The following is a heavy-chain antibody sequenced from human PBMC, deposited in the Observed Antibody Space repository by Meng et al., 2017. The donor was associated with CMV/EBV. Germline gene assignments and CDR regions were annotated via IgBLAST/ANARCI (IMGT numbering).Heavy chain of an antibody. CDR2: ISSSGSTI. J-gene: IGHJ5*02. Sequence: GGSLRLSCAASGFTFSDYYMSWIRQAPGKGLEWVSYISSSGSTIYYADSVKGRFTISRDNAKNSLYLQMNSLRAEDTAAYYCARDQDIVVVPGEWFDPWGQGTLVTVSS. D-gene: IGHD2-2*01. CDR1: GFTFSDYY. CDR3: ARDQDIVVVPGEWFDP. V-gene: IGHV3-11*01.